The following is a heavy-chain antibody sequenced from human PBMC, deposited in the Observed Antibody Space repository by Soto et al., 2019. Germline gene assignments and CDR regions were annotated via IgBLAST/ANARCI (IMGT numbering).Heavy chain of an antibody. Sequence: SVKVSCKASGGPFISYAIIWVRQAPGQGLEWMGGIIPIFGTANYAQKFQGRVTITADESTSTAYMELSSLRSEDTAVYYCARPTMQGGYYYYGMDVCGQGTTVTVSS. D-gene: IGHD3-16*01. J-gene: IGHJ6*02. CDR3: ARPTMQGGYYYYGMDV. CDR2: IIPIFGTA. CDR1: GGPFISYA. V-gene: IGHV1-69*01.